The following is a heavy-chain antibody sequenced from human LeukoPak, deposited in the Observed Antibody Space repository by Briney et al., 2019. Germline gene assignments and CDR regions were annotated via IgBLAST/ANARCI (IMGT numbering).Heavy chain of an antibody. J-gene: IGHJ4*02. CDR3: AKEALYCPSTSCYDYLDY. Sequence: GGSLRPSCAASGFTFSSYAMHWVRQAPGKGLEWVAVISYDGSNKYYADSVKGRFTISRDNSKNTLYLQMNSLRAEDTAVYYCAKEALYCPSTSCYDYLDYWGQGTLVAVSS. V-gene: IGHV3-30-3*01. CDR2: ISYDGSNK. D-gene: IGHD2-2*01. CDR1: GFTFSSYA.